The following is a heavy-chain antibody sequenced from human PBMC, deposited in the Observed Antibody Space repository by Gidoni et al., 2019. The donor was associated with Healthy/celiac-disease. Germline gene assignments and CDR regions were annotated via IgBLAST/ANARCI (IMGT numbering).Heavy chain of an antibody. CDR1: GGSISSSSYY. Sequence: QLQLQESGPGLVKPSETLSLTCTVSGGSISSSSYYWGWIRQPPGKGLEWIGSIYYSGSTYYNPSLKSRVTISVDPSKNQFSLKLSSVTAADTAVYYCARDVITMVRGVIITLNWFDPWGQGTLVTVSS. V-gene: IGHV4-39*07. CDR3: ARDVITMVRGVIITLNWFDP. CDR2: IYYSGST. J-gene: IGHJ5*02. D-gene: IGHD3-10*01.